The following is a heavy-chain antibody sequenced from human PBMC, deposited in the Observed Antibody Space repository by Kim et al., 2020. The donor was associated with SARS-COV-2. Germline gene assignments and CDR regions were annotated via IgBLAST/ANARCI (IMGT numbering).Heavy chain of an antibody. CDR1: GFTFSSYE. D-gene: IGHD1-26*01. CDR3: ARDLGAIPTGAFDI. Sequence: GGSLRLSCAASGFTFSSYEMNWVRQAPGKGLEWVSYISSSGSTIYYADSVKGRFTISRDNAKNSLYLQMNSLRAEDTAVYYCARDLGAIPTGAFDIWGQGTMVTVSS. V-gene: IGHV3-48*03. CDR2: ISSSGSTI. J-gene: IGHJ3*02.